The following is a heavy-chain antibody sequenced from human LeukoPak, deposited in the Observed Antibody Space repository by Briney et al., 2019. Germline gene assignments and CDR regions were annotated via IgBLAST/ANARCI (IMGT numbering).Heavy chain of an antibody. V-gene: IGHV5-51*01. CDR2: IYPGDSDT. CDR1: GYSFTINW. D-gene: IGHD3-22*01. J-gene: IGHJ3*02. CDR3: ARQANFYDTRGYLSHAFDI. Sequence: GESLKISCKGSGYSFTINWISWVRQMPGKGLEWMGIIYPGDSDTRYSPSFQGQVTISADKSISTAYLQWSSLKASDTAMYYCARQANFYDTRGYLSHAFDIWGQGTMVTVSS.